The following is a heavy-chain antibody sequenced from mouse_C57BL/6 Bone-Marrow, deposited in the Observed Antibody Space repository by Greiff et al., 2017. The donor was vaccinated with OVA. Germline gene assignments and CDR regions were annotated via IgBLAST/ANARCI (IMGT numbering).Heavy chain of an antibody. CDR1: GYTFTSYW. Sequence: VQLQQSGAELARPGASVKLSCKASGYTFTSYWMHWVKQRPGQGLEWIGEIDPSDSYTNYNQKFKGKSTLTVDKSSSTAYMQLSSLTSEDSAVYYCARVYGKGYWYFDVWGTGTTVTVSS. CDR3: ARVYGKGYWYFDV. V-gene: IGHV1-69*01. J-gene: IGHJ1*03. CDR2: IDPSDSYT. D-gene: IGHD1-1*01.